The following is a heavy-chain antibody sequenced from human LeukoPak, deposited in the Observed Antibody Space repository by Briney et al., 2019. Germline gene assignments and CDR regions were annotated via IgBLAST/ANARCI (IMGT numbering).Heavy chain of an antibody. J-gene: IGHJ4*02. D-gene: IGHD3-10*01. CDR1: GYTLTELS. CDR2: FDPEDGET. CDR3: ATIPYYYGSRIGDD. Sequence: GASVKVSCKVSGYTLTELSMHWVRQAPGKGLEWMGGFDPEDGETIYAQKFQGRVTMTEDTSTDTAYMELSSLRSEDTAVYYCATIPYYYGSRIGDDWGQGTLVTVSS. V-gene: IGHV1-24*01.